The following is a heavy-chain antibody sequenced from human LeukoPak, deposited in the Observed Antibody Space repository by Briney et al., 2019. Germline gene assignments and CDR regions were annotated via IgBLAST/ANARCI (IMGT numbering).Heavy chain of an antibody. V-gene: IGHV3-23*01. J-gene: IGHJ4*02. CDR1: GFTFSSYA. CDR3: AKVKWIQLYYYFDY. D-gene: IGHD5-18*01. CDR2: ISGSGGST. Sequence: GGSLRLSCAASGFTFSSYAMSWVRQAPGKGLEWVSAISGSGGSTYYADSVKGRFTISRDNSKNTLYLQMNSLRAEDTVVYYCAKVKWIQLYYYFDYWGQGTLVTVSS.